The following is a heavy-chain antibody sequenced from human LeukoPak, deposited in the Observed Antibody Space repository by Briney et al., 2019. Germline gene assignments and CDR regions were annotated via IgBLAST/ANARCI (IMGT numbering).Heavy chain of an antibody. CDR1: GFTFSNYC. CDR2: IKQDGTEK. Sequence: PGGSLRLTCAASGFTFSNYCMNWVRQAPGKGLEWVANIKQDGTEKYYLDSVKGRFTISRDNTKNSLYLQMNSLRAEDTAVYYCVREGPEYTGSYRGSVQGGYGMDVWGQGTTVTVSS. CDR3: VREGPEYTGSYRGSVQGGYGMDV. J-gene: IGHJ6*02. V-gene: IGHV3-7*01. D-gene: IGHD1-26*01.